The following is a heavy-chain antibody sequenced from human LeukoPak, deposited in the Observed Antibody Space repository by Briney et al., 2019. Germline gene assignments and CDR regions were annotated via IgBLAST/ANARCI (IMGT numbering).Heavy chain of an antibody. CDR2: IWYDGSNK. CDR1: GFTFSSYG. D-gene: IGHD6-13*01. V-gene: IGHV3-33*01. J-gene: IGHJ6*03. CDR3: ARDGSSSWYRVYYYMDV. Sequence: GGSLRLSCAASGFTFSSYGMHWVHQAPGKGLEWVAVIWYDGSNKYYADSVKGRFTISRDNSKNTLYLQMNSLRAEDTAVYYCARDGSSSWYRVYYYMDVWGKGTTVTVSS.